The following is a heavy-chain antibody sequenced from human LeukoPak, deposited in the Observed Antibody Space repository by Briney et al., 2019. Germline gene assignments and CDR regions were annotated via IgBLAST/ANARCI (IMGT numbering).Heavy chain of an antibody. J-gene: IGHJ4*02. CDR3: ARDPRRTIFGVVTAIGIDY. Sequence: GGSLRLSCAASGFTFSSYTMTWVRQAPGKGLEWVSAISGSGGSTYFADSVKGRFTISRDNSKNTLYLQMNSLRAEDTAVYYCARDPRRTIFGVVTAIGIDYWGQGTLVTVSS. D-gene: IGHD3-3*01. CDR2: ISGSGGST. V-gene: IGHV3-23*01. CDR1: GFTFSSYT.